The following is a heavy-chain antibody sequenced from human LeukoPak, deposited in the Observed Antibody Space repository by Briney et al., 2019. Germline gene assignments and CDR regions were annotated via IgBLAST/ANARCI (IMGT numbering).Heavy chain of an antibody. Sequence: GGSLRLSCVASGFIVSNNYMSWVRQAPGKGLEWISVIYSSGPIFYADSVKGRFTISRDSSKNALYLQMNSLRADDTAVYYCARHRGSYFDYWGQGSLVTVSS. CDR2: IYSSGPI. V-gene: IGHV3-53*01. CDR1: GFIVSNNY. D-gene: IGHD3-10*01. CDR3: ARHRGSYFDY. J-gene: IGHJ4*02.